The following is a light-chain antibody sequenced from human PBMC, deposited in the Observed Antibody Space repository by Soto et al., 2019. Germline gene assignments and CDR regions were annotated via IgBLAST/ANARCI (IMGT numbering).Light chain of an antibody. CDR1: QDINTY. J-gene: IGKJ2*01. Sequence: DIQMTQSPSSLSASVGDRVTITCQASQDINTYLNWYQQKSGKAPKLLIYDASNLETGVPSRFSGSGSGTDFTFTISSLQPVDIATYHCQQYDSVPSTFGQGTKVEIK. V-gene: IGKV1-33*01. CDR2: DAS. CDR3: QQYDSVPST.